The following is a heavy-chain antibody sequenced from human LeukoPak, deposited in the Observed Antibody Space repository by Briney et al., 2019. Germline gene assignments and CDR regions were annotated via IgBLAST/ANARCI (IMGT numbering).Heavy chain of an antibody. D-gene: IGHD3-10*01. V-gene: IGHV3-30-3*01. J-gene: IGHJ6*02. CDR3: ARDHWVAMVRGVIPLYGLDV. Sequence: GGSLRLSCAASGFTFSTYAMHWVRQAPGKGLEWVAVISYDGSNKYYADSVKGRFTISRDNSKSTLYLQMISLRAEDTAVYYCARDHWVAMVRGVIPLYGLDVWGQGSTVTVSS. CDR2: ISYDGSNK. CDR1: GFTFSTYA.